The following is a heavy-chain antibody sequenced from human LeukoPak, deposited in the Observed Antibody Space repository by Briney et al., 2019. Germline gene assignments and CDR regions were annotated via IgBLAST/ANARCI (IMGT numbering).Heavy chain of an antibody. CDR1: GFTFSSYE. Sequence: PGGSLRLSCAASGFTFSSYEMNWVRQAPGKWLEWVSSISSSSSYIYYADSVKGRLSISRDNAKNSLYLQMNSLRAEDTALYYCARDMEVYSSGWCYFDYWGQGTLVTVSS. V-gene: IGHV3-21*04. CDR3: ARDMEVYSSGWCYFDY. J-gene: IGHJ4*02. D-gene: IGHD6-19*01. CDR2: ISSSSSYI.